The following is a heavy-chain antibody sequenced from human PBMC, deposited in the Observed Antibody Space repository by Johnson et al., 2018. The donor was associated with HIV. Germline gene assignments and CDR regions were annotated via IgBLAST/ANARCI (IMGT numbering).Heavy chain of an antibody. D-gene: IGHD3-10*01. V-gene: IGHV3-20*04. CDR2: INWNGGST. CDR3: ARDRVWFGELYAFDI. Sequence: EVQLVESGGGLVQSGGSLRLSCAASGFTFDDYGMSWVRQAPGKGLEWVSGINWNGGSTGYADSVKGRFTISRDNAKNSLYLQMNSLRVEDTAVYYCARDRVWFGELYAFDIWGQGTMVTVSS. J-gene: IGHJ3*02. CDR1: GFTFDDYG.